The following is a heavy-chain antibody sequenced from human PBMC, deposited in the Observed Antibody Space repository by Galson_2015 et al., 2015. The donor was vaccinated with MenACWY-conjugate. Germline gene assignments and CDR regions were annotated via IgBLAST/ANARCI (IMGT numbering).Heavy chain of an antibody. CDR3: VRGSIGWRGMDI. V-gene: IGHV3-74*03. Sequence: SLRLSCAASRFVFSDYCMHWVRQAPGKGLECVSRICAGGISIMYGDSVRGRFTISRDDAENTLYLQMDGLRADDTAVYFCVRGSIGWRGMDIWGQGTTVTVSS. CDR1: RFVFSDYC. CDR2: ICAGGISI. D-gene: IGHD6-6*01. J-gene: IGHJ6*02.